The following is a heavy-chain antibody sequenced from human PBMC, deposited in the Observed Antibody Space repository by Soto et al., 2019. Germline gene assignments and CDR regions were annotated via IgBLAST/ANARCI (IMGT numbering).Heavy chain of an antibody. V-gene: IGHV1-18*01. Sequence: ASVKVSCKASGYTFTSYGISWVRQAPGQGLEWMGWISAYNGNTNYAQKLQGRVTMTTDTSTSTAYMELRSLRSDDTAVYYCARVGLYDFWSGYYTWFDPWGQGTLVTVSS. CDR2: ISAYNGNT. D-gene: IGHD3-3*01. J-gene: IGHJ5*02. CDR3: ARVGLYDFWSGYYTWFDP. CDR1: GYTFTSYG.